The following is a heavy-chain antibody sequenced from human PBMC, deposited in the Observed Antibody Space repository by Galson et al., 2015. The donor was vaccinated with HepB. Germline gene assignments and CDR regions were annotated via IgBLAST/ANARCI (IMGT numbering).Heavy chain of an antibody. J-gene: IGHJ4*02. CDR3: AGDIGDCSSTTCLDY. D-gene: IGHD2-2*01. Sequence: SLRLSCAASGITASSNYMSWVRQAPGKGLEWVSVIYSGGRTYYADSVKGRFTISRDNSKNTLYLQMNSLRAEDTAVYYCAGDIGDCSSTTCLDYWGQGTLVTVSS. V-gene: IGHV3-66*01. CDR2: IYSGGRT. CDR1: GITASSNY.